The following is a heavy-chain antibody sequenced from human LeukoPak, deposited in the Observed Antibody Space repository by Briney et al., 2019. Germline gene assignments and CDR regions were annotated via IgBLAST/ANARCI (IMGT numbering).Heavy chain of an antibody. J-gene: IGHJ5*02. Sequence: GGSLRLSCAASGFTFSSYAMHWVRQAPGKGLEWVAVMSYDGSNKYYADSVKGRFTISRDNSKNTLYLQMNSLRAEDTAVYYCARGVGSTSNNWFDPWGQGTLVTVSS. CDR1: GFTFSSYA. CDR3: ARGVGSTSNNWFDP. V-gene: IGHV3-30*01. D-gene: IGHD2-2*01. CDR2: MSYDGSNK.